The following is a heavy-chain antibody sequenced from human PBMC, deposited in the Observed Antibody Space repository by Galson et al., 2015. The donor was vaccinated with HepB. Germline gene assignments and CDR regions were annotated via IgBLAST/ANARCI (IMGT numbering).Heavy chain of an antibody. CDR1: GFTFSSYA. CDR2: ISYDGSIK. V-gene: IGHV3-30-3*01. Sequence: SLRLSCAASGFTFSSYAMHWVRQAPGKGLEWVAVISYDGSIKYYADSVKGRFTNSRDSSRNTLYLQMNSLRTEDTAVYYCARDSITHSYYYYYYMDVWGKGTTVTVSS. J-gene: IGHJ6*03. CDR3: ARDSITHSYYYYYYMDV. D-gene: IGHD3-3*02.